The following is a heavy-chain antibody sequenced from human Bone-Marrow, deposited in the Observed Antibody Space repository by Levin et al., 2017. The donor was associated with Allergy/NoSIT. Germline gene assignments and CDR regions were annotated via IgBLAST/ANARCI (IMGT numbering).Heavy chain of an antibody. CDR1: GYTFSSYS. Sequence: ASVKVSCKASGYTFSSYSFNWVRQAPGQGLEWMGYISAYNDYTKYAQKFHGRVTMTTDTSTTTASMELRSLRSDDTAVYYCAVRYSDYGWMDYWGQGTLVTVSS. CDR2: ISAYNDYT. V-gene: IGHV1-18*01. CDR3: AVRYSDYGWMDY. J-gene: IGHJ4*02. D-gene: IGHD5-12*01.